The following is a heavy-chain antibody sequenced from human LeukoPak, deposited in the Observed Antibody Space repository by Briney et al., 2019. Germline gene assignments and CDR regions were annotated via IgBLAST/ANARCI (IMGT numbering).Heavy chain of an antibody. CDR3: ARDRLAMVRGVIPEEAWGWFDP. Sequence: SETLSLTCTVSGGSISSGSYYWSWIRQPAGKGLEWIGRIYTSGSTNYHPSLKSRATISLDTSKNQFSLELTSVTAADAAVYYCARDRLAMVRGVIPEEAWGWFDPWGQGTLVTVSS. V-gene: IGHV4-61*02. D-gene: IGHD3-10*01. CDR1: GGSISSGSYY. J-gene: IGHJ5*02. CDR2: IYTSGST.